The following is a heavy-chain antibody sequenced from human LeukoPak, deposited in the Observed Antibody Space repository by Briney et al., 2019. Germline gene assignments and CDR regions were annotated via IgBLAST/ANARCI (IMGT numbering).Heavy chain of an antibody. CDR1: GYTFTSYG. Sequence: ASVKVSCKASGYTFTSYGFNWVRQAPGQGLEWMGWIIAYNGNTNYAQKLQGRVTMTTDTSTSTAYMELRSLRSDDTAVYYCATALPLLRGAGCGYDSSGYYYCQAFDYWGQGTLVTVSS. CDR3: ATALPLLRGAGCGYDSSGYYYCQAFDY. J-gene: IGHJ4*02. V-gene: IGHV1-18*01. CDR2: IIAYNGNT. D-gene: IGHD3-22*01.